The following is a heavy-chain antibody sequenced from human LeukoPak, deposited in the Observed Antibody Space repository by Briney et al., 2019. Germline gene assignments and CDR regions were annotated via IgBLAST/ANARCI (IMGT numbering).Heavy chain of an antibody. J-gene: IGHJ4*02. CDR1: GGSIIRYY. V-gene: IGHV4-4*07. CDR2: IYPSGST. D-gene: IGHD1-26*01. CDR3: ASGVGATTAFDY. Sequence: SETLSLTCTVSGGSIIRYYWNWIRQPAGKGLEWIGRIYPSGSTNYNLSLKSRVTMSVDTSKNHFSLKVNSVTAADTAVYYCASGVGATTAFDYWGQGTLVTVSS.